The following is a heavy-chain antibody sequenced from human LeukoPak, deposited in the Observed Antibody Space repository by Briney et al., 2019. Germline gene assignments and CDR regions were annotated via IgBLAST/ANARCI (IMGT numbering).Heavy chain of an antibody. D-gene: IGHD3-3*01. Sequence: GGSLRLSCAASGFTVNSNYMNWVRQAPGKGLEWVSVLYSDGRTYYADSVKGRFTISRDTSKNTLYLQVNSLRAEDTAVYYCAREEASGLGLAAFDIWGQGTMVTVSS. J-gene: IGHJ3*02. CDR1: GFTVNSNY. CDR3: AREEASGLGLAAFDI. CDR2: LYSDGRT. V-gene: IGHV3-53*01.